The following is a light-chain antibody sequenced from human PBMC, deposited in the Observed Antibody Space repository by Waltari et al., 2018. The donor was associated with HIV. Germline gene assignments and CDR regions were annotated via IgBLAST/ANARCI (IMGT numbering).Light chain of an antibody. V-gene: IGLV1-47*01. CDR3: VAWDDTLSGPV. CDR2: RNG. J-gene: IGLJ2*01. Sequence: QSLLTQSPSASGTPGPRVTISCSGSSSNIGRNYVYWYQQLPGTAPKLLIYRNGQRPSGVPDRFSASKSGTSASLDISGLRSEDETDYYCVAWDDTLSGPVFGGGTKLTVL. CDR1: SSNIGRNY.